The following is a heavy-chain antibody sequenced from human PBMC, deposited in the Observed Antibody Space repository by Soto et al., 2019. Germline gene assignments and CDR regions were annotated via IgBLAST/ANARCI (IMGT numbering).Heavy chain of an antibody. V-gene: IGHV3-23*01. D-gene: IGHD7-27*01. J-gene: IGHJ4*02. CDR2: ISASGTST. CDR1: GFTFSTHA. Sequence: EVQLLESGGGLVQPGGSLRLSCAGAGFTFSTHAMSWVRQAPGKGLEWVSAISASGTSTFYAGSVKGRFTISRDNSMNTLYLQMNSLRADDTAVYYCALRKTGSYFDYWGQGTLVTVSS. CDR3: ALRKTGSYFDY.